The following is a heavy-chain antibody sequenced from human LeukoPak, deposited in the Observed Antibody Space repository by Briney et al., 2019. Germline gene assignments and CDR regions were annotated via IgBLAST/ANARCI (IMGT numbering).Heavy chain of an antibody. CDR1: GGTFSSYA. J-gene: IGHJ3*02. V-gene: IGHV1-18*01. D-gene: IGHD1-26*01. CDR3: ARVLHSGSYSSAFDI. Sequence: ASVKVSCKASGGTFSSYAISWVRQAPGQGLEWMGWISAYNGNTNYAQKLQGRVTMTTDTSTSTAYMELRSLRSDDTAVYYCARVLHSGSYSSAFDIWGQGTMVTVSS. CDR2: ISAYNGNT.